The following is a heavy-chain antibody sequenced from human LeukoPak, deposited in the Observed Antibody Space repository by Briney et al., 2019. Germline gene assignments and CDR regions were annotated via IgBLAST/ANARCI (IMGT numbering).Heavy chain of an antibody. CDR2: IYYSGST. CDR1: GGSISSYY. Sequence: PSETLSLTCTVSGGSISSYYWSWIRQPPGKGLEWIGYIYYSGSTNYNPSLKSRVTLSVDTSKNQFSLKLSSVTAADTAVYYCARTIAVAGPYNWFDPWGQGTLVTVSS. CDR3: ARTIAVAGPYNWFDP. J-gene: IGHJ5*02. D-gene: IGHD6-19*01. V-gene: IGHV4-59*01.